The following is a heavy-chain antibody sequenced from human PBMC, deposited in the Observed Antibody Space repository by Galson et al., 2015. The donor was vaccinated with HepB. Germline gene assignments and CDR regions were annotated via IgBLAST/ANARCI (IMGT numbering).Heavy chain of an antibody. V-gene: IGHV3-11*01. CDR1: GFTFTDYY. D-gene: IGHD6-19*01. J-gene: IGHJ5*02. CDR3: ARGRSAWSTHDWFDP. CDR2: ITNSGTTI. Sequence: SLRLSCAASGFTFTDYYMSWIRQAPGKGLEWVSYITNSGTTIYFADSMKGRFTISRDNAKNSLSLHMNSLRAEDSAVYYCARGRSAWSTHDWFDPWGQGTLVTGSS.